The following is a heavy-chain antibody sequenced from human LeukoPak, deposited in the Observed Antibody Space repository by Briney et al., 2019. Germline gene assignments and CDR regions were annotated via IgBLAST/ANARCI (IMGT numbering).Heavy chain of an antibody. J-gene: IGHJ4*02. V-gene: IGHV4-39*01. D-gene: IGHD5-24*01. Sequence: PSETLSLTCTVSGGSIRSSSYSWGWIRQPPGKGLEWIGSIYYSGSTYYNPSLKSRVTISVDTSKNQFSLKLSSVTAADTAVYYCASPRDGYNSDYWGQGTLVTVSS. CDR2: IYYSGST. CDR3: ASPRDGYNSDY. CDR1: GGSIRSSSYS.